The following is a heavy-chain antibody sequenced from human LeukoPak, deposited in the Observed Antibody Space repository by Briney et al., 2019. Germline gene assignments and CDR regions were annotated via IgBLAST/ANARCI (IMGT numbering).Heavy chain of an antibody. CDR2: IYYSGST. Sequence: PSDTLSLTCAVSGYSISSSNWWGWIRQPAGKGLEWIGSIYYSGSTYYNPSLKSRVTISVDTSKNQFSLKLSSVTAADTAVYYCARHKITIFGVVIIPLDAFDIWGQGTMVTVSS. J-gene: IGHJ3*02. D-gene: IGHD3-3*01. CDR1: GYSISSSNW. V-gene: IGHV4-38-2*01. CDR3: ARHKITIFGVVIIPLDAFDI.